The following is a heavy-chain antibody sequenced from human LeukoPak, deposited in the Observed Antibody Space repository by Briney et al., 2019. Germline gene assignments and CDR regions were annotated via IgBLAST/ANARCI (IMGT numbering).Heavy chain of an antibody. V-gene: IGHV4-34*01. CDR3: ARGRYYYGSGSYSWFDP. Sequence: ASGTLSLTCTVSGGSISSYYWSWIRQPPGKGLEWIGEINHSGSTNYNPSLKSRVTISVDTSKNQFSLKLSSVTAADTAVYYCARGRYYYGSGSYSWFDPWGQGTLVTVSS. D-gene: IGHD3-10*01. CDR1: GGSISSYY. J-gene: IGHJ5*02. CDR2: INHSGST.